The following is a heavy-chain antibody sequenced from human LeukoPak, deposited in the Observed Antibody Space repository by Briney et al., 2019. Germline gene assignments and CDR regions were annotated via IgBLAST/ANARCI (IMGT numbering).Heavy chain of an antibody. CDR1: GFTFSSYA. J-gene: IGHJ3*02. Sequence: GGSRRLSCAASGFTFSSYAMHWVRQPPAKGREWVAVISYDGSNKYYADSVKGRFTISRDNSKNTLYLQMNSLRAEDTAVYYCARVYYDFWSGYYMDAFDIWGQGTMVTVSS. V-gene: IGHV3-30-3*01. D-gene: IGHD3-3*01. CDR3: ARVYYDFWSGYYMDAFDI. CDR2: ISYDGSNK.